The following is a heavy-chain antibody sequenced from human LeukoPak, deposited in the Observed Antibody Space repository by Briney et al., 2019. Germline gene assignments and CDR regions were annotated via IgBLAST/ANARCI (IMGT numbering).Heavy chain of an antibody. D-gene: IGHD3-22*01. V-gene: IGHV1-69*13. CDR1: GGTFSSYA. J-gene: IGHJ3*02. Sequence: GASVKVSCKASGGTFSSYAISWVRQAPGQGLEWMGGIIPIFGTANYAQKFQGRVTITADESTSTAYMELSSLRSEDTAVYYCARVLFMMVLNDAFDIWGHGTMVTVSS. CDR2: IIPIFGTA. CDR3: ARVLFMMVLNDAFDI.